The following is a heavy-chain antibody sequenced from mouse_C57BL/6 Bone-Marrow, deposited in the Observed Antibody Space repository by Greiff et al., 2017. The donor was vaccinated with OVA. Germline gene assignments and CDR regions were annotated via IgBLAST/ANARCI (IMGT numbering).Heavy chain of an antibody. CDR2: IDPSDSYT. CDR3: AREKGDY. CDR1: GYTFTSYW. Sequence: VQLQQPGAELVMPGASVKLSCKASGYTFTSYWMHWVKQRPGQGLEWIGEIDPSDSYTNYNQKFKGKSTLTVDNSSSTAYMQLSSLTSEDSAVYYCAREKGDYWGQGTSVTVSS. V-gene: IGHV1-69*01. J-gene: IGHJ4*01.